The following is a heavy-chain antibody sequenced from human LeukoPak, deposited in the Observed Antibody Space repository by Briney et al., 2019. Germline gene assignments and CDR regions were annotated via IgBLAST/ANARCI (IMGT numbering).Heavy chain of an antibody. Sequence: SETLSLTCTVSGGSISSGGYYWSWIRQHPGKGLEWIGYIYYSGSTYYNPSPKSRVTILVDTSKNQFSLKLSSVTAADTAVYYCARRGVRGVPFDYWGQGTLVTVSS. J-gene: IGHJ4*02. D-gene: IGHD3-10*01. CDR2: IYYSGST. CDR3: ARRGVRGVPFDY. V-gene: IGHV4-31*03. CDR1: GGSISSGGYY.